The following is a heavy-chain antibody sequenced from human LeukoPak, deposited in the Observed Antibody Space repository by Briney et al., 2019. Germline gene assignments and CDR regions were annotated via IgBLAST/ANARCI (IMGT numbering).Heavy chain of an antibody. D-gene: IGHD1-14*01. Sequence: GGSRRLSCAASGFTFSDYPMYWVRQAPGEGLEWVAVISYDASNDFYRDSVRGRFTISRDNAKNTVYLQMYSLKTEDTAVYYCARSPGFPFGQMDVWGKGTMVIVSS. CDR1: GFTFSDYP. CDR2: ISYDASND. V-gene: IGHV3-30*04. J-gene: IGHJ6*04. CDR3: ARSPGFPFGQMDV.